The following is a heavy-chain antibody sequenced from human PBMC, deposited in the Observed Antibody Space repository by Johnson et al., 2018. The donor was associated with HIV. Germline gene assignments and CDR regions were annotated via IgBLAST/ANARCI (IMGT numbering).Heavy chain of an antibody. CDR1: GFTFGDYA. J-gene: IGHJ3*01. CDR2: INYNGGST. Sequence: VQLVESGGGLVQPGRSLRLSCTGSGFTFGDYAMSWFRQAPGKGLEWVSGINYNGGSTGYADSVRDRFSISRDNAKNSLYLQMDSLRAEDTAMYYCARAKDAAYPYDAFDVWGRGTLVTISS. D-gene: IGHD2-15*01. CDR3: ARAKDAAYPYDAFDV. V-gene: IGHV3-20*04.